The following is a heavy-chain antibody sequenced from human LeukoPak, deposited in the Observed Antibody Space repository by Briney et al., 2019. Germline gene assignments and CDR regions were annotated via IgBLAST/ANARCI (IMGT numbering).Heavy chain of an antibody. V-gene: IGHV1-69*05. Sequence: VASVKVSCKASGGTFSSYAISWVRQAPGQGLEWMGGIIPIFGTANYAQKFQGRVTMTRNTSISTAYMELSSLRSEDTAVYYCARGLHPYFDPWGQGTLVTVSS. CDR1: GGTFSSYA. CDR3: ARGLHPYFDP. CDR2: IIPIFGTA. J-gene: IGHJ5*02.